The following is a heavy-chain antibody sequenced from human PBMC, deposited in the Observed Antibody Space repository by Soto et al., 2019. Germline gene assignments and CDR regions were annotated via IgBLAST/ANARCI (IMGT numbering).Heavy chain of an antibody. D-gene: IGHD6-6*01. Sequence: SETLSLTCTVSGGSISSYYWSWIRQPPGKGLEWIGYIYYSGRTNYNPSLKSRVTISVDTSKSQFSLKLSSVTAANTAVFDFAAPSIADALFPRSDYFDYWGQGTLVTVFS. CDR1: GGSISSYY. J-gene: IGHJ4*02. CDR3: AAPSIADALFPRSDYFDY. CDR2: IYYSGRT. V-gene: IGHV4-59*12.